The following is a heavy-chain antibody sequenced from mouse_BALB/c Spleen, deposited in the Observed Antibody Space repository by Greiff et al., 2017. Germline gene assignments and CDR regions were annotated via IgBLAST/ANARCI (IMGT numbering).Heavy chain of an antibody. D-gene: IGHD2-3*01. Sequence: QVQLQQSGPGLVAPSQSLSITCTVSGFSLTSYGVHWVRQPPGKGLEWLGVIWAGGSTNYNSALMSRLSISKDNSKSQVFLKMNSLQTDDTAMYYCARRGSYDGYYYAMDYWGQGTSVTVSS. CDR3: ARRGSYDGYYYAMDY. CDR1: GFSLTSYG. V-gene: IGHV2-9*02. J-gene: IGHJ4*01. CDR2: IWAGGST.